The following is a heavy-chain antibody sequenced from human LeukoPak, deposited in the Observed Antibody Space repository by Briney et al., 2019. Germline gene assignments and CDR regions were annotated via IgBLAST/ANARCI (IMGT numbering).Heavy chain of an antibody. CDR3: ARTHWDSPFDP. CDR1: GYTFTSYD. Sequence: ASVKVSCKASGYTFTSYDINWVRQATGQGLEWMGWMNPNSGNTGYAQKFQGRVTMTRDTSISTAYMELSRLRSDDTAVYYCARTHWDSPFDPWGQGTLVTVSS. V-gene: IGHV1-8*01. J-gene: IGHJ5*02. D-gene: IGHD1-26*01. CDR2: MNPNSGNT.